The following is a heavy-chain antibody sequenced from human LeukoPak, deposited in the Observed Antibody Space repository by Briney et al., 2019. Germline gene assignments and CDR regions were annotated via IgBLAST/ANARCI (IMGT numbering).Heavy chain of an antibody. CDR2: INQDGSET. J-gene: IGHJ4*02. V-gene: IGHV3-7*01. Sequence: GGSLRLSCAASGFTFSSYWMSWVRQAPGKGLEWVANINQDGSETYYVDSVKGRFTISRDNAKNSLYLQMNSLRAEDTAGYYCASSVTTTGFDYWAQGTLDIVSS. CDR3: ASSVTTTGFDY. D-gene: IGHD4-17*01. CDR1: GFTFSSYW.